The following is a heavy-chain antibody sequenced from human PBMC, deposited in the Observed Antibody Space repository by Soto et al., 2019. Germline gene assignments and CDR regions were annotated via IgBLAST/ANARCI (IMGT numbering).Heavy chain of an antibody. J-gene: IGHJ4*02. D-gene: IGHD3-22*01. CDR1: GFTFSSYA. CDR2: ISYDGSNK. Sequence: QVQLVESGGGVVQPGRSLRLSCAASGFTFSSYAMHWVRQAPGKGLEWVAVISYDGSNKYYADSVKGRFTISRDISKYTLYLQVKGLRAEDTAVYYCASLSSGYYYAWPFDYWGEGTLVTVSS. V-gene: IGHV3-30-3*01. CDR3: ASLSSGYYYAWPFDY.